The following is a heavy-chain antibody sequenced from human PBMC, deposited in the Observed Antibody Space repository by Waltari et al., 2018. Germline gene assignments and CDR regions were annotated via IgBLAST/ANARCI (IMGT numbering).Heavy chain of an antibody. D-gene: IGHD4-4*01. Sequence: EVHLVASGGGLLQPGRSLRLSCAASGFFFDDDDMHWVRQFPGKGLEWVSGRNWNGDTTGYADSVKGRFTISRDNAKNSLFLQMDSLTPEDTAVYYCTKDSGASLVTSFVDSWGHGTLVTVSS. CDR2: RNWNGDTT. CDR1: GFFFDDDD. J-gene: IGHJ5*01. V-gene: IGHV3-9*01. CDR3: TKDSGASLVTSFVDS.